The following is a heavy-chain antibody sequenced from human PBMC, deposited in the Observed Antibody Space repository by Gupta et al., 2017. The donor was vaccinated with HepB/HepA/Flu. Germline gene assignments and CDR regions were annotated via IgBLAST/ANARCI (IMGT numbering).Heavy chain of an antibody. CDR1: GFSLSTSGVG. J-gene: IGHJ4*01. Sequence: QITLKESGPTLVKPTQTLTLTCTFSGFSLSTSGVGVGWIRQPPGKALEWLALIYWDDDKRYSQSLKSRRTITKDTSKKQVVRTMTNMDTVETATYDCARVIRSSGRGDLVYYFDYGGHGTLVTVFS. CDR2: IYWDDDK. D-gene: IGHD6-19*01. CDR3: ARVIRSSGRGDLVYYFDY. V-gene: IGHV2-5*02.